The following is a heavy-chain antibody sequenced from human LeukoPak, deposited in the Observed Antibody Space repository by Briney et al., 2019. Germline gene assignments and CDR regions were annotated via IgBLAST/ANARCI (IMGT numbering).Heavy chain of an antibody. J-gene: IGHJ6*03. D-gene: IGHD2-2*01. V-gene: IGHV1-2*02. CDR1: EYTFTSYD. CDR2: MNPNSGGT. Sequence: ASVKVSCKASEYTFTSYDINWVRQATGQGLEWMGWMNPNSGGTNYAQKFQGRVTMTRDTPISTAYMELSRLRSDDTAVYYCARDPDIVVVPAARDYYFYMDVWGKGTTVTVSS. CDR3: ARDPDIVVVPAARDYYFYMDV.